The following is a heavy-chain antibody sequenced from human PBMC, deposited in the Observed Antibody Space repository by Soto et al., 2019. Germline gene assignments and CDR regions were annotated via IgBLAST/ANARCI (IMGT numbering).Heavy chain of an antibody. Sequence: ASVKVSCKASGGTFSSYAISWVRQAPGQGLEWMGGIIPIFGTANYAQKFQGRVTITADESTSTAYMELSSLRSEDTAVYYCARKGIAAAAPGGYYYYGMDVWGQGTTVTVSS. V-gene: IGHV1-69*13. D-gene: IGHD6-13*01. CDR3: ARKGIAAAAPGGYYYYGMDV. CDR2: IIPIFGTA. CDR1: GGTFSSYA. J-gene: IGHJ6*02.